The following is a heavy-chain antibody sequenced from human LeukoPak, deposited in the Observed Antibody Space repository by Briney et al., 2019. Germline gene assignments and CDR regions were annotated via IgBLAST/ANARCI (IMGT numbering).Heavy chain of an antibody. V-gene: IGHV4-39*01. CDR2: IYYSGST. D-gene: IGHD1-1*01. CDR3: ARPGTTGTVFYAFDI. CDR1: GGSISSSSYY. Sequence: SETLSLTCTVSGGSISSSSYYWGWIRQPPGKGLEWIGSIYYSGSTYYNPSLKSRVTISVDTSKNQFSLKLSSVTAADTAVYYCARPGTTGTVFYAFDIWGQGTMVTVSS. J-gene: IGHJ3*02.